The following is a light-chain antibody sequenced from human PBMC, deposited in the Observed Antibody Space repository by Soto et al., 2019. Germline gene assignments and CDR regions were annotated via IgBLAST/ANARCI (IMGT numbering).Light chain of an antibody. Sequence: QTVVTQSSSASASLGSSVKLTCTLSSGHSSYIIAWHQQQPGKAPRYLMKFEGSGSYNKGSGVPDRFSGSSSGADRYLTISNRQSEDEADYYCETWDRNTRVFGGGTKLTVL. V-gene: IGLV4-60*03. J-gene: IGLJ2*01. CDR1: SGHSSYI. CDR3: ETWDRNTRV. CDR2: FEGSGSY.